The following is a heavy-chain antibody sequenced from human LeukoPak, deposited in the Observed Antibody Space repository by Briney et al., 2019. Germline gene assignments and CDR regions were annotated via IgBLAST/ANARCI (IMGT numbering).Heavy chain of an antibody. CDR3: ARDSNPQSSGYYFDAFDM. CDR1: GFTLSNYW. Sequence: GGSLRLSCAASGFTLSNYWMTWVRQAPEKGLEWVANIKRDETNKYYVDSVEGRFIISRDNTKNSLYLQMNSLRAEDTAVYYCARDSNPQSSGYYFDAFDMWGQGTMVTVSS. V-gene: IGHV3-7*01. D-gene: IGHD3-22*01. CDR2: IKRDETNK. J-gene: IGHJ3*02.